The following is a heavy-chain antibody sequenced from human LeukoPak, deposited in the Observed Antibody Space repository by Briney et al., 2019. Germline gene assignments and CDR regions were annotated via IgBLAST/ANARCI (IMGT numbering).Heavy chain of an antibody. CDR2: ISYGGSNK. CDR1: GFTFSSYG. Sequence: PGRSLRLSCAASGFTFSSYGMHWVRQAPGKGLEWVAVISYGGSNKYYADSVKGRFTISRDNSKNTLYLQMNSLRAEDTAVYYCAKALRRVLWFGELLNFDYWGQGTLVTVSS. CDR3: AKALRRVLWFGELLNFDY. V-gene: IGHV3-30*18. J-gene: IGHJ4*02. D-gene: IGHD3-10*01.